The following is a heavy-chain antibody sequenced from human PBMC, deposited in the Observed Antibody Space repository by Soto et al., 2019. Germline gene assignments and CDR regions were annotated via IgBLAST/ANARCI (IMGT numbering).Heavy chain of an antibody. Sequence: GGSLRLSCATSDFTISPYWMTWVRQTPGQGLEFVANIKEDGSVTNYVDSVKGRFTIFRDNAKNSLYLQMNSLRAEDTAVYYCGTDQWGGAFDLWGRGTTVTVSS. D-gene: IGHD3-10*01. CDR2: IKEDGSVT. CDR3: GTDQWGGAFDL. J-gene: IGHJ3*01. V-gene: IGHV3-7*01. CDR1: DFTISPYW.